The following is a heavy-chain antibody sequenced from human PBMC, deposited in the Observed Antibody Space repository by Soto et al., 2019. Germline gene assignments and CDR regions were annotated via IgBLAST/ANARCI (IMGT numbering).Heavy chain of an antibody. CDR3: ASQRDLGDYDY. J-gene: IGHJ4*02. CDR1: GFTFTSYW. D-gene: IGHD4-17*01. V-gene: IGHV3-7*01. CDR2: VKQDGSVT. Sequence: GGSLRLSCVASGFTFTSYWMSWVRQAPGRGLEWVANVKQDGSVTYYVDSVRGRFIISRDNAKNSVYLQMSSLTAEDTAVYYCASQRDLGDYDYWGQGILVTVSS.